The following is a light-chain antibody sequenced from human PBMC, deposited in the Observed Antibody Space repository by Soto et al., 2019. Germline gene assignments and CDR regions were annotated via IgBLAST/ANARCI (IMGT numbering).Light chain of an antibody. CDR1: QSLLHSDGYTY. V-gene: IGKV2-28*01. Sequence: DIVMTQSPLSLPVTPGEPASISCRSSQSLLHSDGYTYLDWYLQKPGQSPQLLIYLGSNRASGVPDRLSGSGSGKDFTLKVSRVEAEDVGVYYCMRAVQMPNTFGARTNVYIK. J-gene: IGKJ3*01. CDR3: MRAVQMPNT. CDR2: LGS.